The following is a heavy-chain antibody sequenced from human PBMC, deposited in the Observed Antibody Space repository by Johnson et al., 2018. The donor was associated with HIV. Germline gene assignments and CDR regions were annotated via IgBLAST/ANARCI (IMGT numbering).Heavy chain of an antibody. J-gene: IGHJ3*02. Sequence: QVQLVESGGGLVQPGRSLRLSCAASGFTFSSYAMHWVRQAPGKGLEWVAGISYDGSNKYYADSVKGRFTISRDNSKNTLYLQMDSLRPEDTAVYYCARTVVGSSYDAFDMWGQGTMVTVSS. D-gene: IGHD4-23*01. V-gene: IGHV3-30*04. CDR1: GFTFSSYA. CDR2: ISYDGSNK. CDR3: ARTVVGSSYDAFDM.